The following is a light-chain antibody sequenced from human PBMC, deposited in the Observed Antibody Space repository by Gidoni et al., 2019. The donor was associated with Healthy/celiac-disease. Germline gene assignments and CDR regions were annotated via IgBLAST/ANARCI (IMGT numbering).Light chain of an antibody. CDR3: CSYAGSYTDV. CDR2: DVS. Sequence: QSALPQPRSVSGSPGQSVTISCTGTSSDVGGYNYVSWYQQHPDKAPKLMIYDVSKRPSRLPDRFSGSKAGNTASLTISGHQAEDEADYYCCSYAGSYTDVFGTGTKVTVL. J-gene: IGLJ1*01. V-gene: IGLV2-11*01. CDR1: SSDVGGYNY.